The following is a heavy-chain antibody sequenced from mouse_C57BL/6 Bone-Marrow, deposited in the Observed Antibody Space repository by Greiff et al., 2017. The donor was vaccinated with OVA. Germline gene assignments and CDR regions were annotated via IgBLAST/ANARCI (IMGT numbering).Heavy chain of an antibody. V-gene: IGHV1-26*01. Sequence: VQLQQSGPELVKPGASVKISCKASGYTFTDYYMNWVKQSHGKSLEWIGDINPNNGGTSYNQKFKGKATLTVDKSSSTAYMELRSLTSEDSAVYYCARGGYSNYSTAYWGQGTLVTVSA. CDR2: INPNNGGT. J-gene: IGHJ3*01. D-gene: IGHD2-5*01. CDR1: GYTFTDYY. CDR3: ARGGYSNYSTAY.